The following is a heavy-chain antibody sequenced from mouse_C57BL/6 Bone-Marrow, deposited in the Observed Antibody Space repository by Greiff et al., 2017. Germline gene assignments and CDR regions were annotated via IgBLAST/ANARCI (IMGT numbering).Heavy chain of an antibody. V-gene: IGHV1-18*01. Sequence: EVQLQQSGPELVKPGASVKIPCKASGYTFTDYNMDWVKQSHGKSLEWIGDINPNNGGTIYNQKFKGKATLTVAKSSSTAYMERRSLTSEYTAVYYCARGAYYYGSSYPFAYWGQGTLVTVSA. D-gene: IGHD1-1*01. J-gene: IGHJ3*01. CDR1: GYTFTDYN. CDR3: ARGAYYYGSSYPFAY. CDR2: INPNNGGT.